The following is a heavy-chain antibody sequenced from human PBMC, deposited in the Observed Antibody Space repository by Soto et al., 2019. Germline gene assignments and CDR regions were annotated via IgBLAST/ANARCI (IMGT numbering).Heavy chain of an antibody. Sequence: SETLSLTCTVTGRSISSYYWSWIRQPPGKGLEWIGYIYYSGSTNYNPSLKSRVTISVDTSKNQFSLKLSSVTAADTAVYYCAGFTVTTRRGLSRPYNWFDPWGQGTLVTVSS. J-gene: IGHJ5*02. D-gene: IGHD4-4*01. CDR2: IYYSGST. V-gene: IGHV4-59*01. CDR3: AGFTVTTRRGLSRPYNWFDP. CDR1: GRSISSYY.